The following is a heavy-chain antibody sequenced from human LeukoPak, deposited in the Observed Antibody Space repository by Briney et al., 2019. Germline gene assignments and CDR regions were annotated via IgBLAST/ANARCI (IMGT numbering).Heavy chain of an antibody. J-gene: IGHJ5*01. CDR1: GFTFDEFA. D-gene: IGHD5-12*01. CDR3: AKDIGVGGGYSSAWFDY. Sequence: PGRSLRLSCETSGFTFDEFAMHWVRQAPGKGLEWVSGINWNSDTIDYADSVKGRFTISRDNAKNSLYLQMDSLRAEDTALYYCAKDIGVGGGYSSAWFDYWGQGTLVTVSS. CDR2: INWNSDTI. V-gene: IGHV3-9*01.